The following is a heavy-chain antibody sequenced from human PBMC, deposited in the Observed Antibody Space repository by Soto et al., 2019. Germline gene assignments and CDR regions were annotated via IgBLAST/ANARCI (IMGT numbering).Heavy chain of an antibody. V-gene: IGHV4-59*08. J-gene: IGHJ4*02. D-gene: IGHD2-2*01. CDR1: GGSIISYY. CDR3: ARHLTYCSSTSCQIFDY. Sequence: ASETLSLTCTVSGGSIISYYWSWILQPPWKGLEWIGYIYYIGNTNYNPSLKSRVTISVDTSRNQFSLRLNSVTAADTAVYYCARHLTYCSSTSCQIFDYWGQGTLVTVSS. CDR2: IYYIGNT.